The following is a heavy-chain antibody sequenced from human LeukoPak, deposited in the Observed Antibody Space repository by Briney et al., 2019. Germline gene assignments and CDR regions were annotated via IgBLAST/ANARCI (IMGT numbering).Heavy chain of an antibody. CDR1: GGSFSGYY. CDR3: ARARRGYSYGYYFDY. V-gene: IGHV4-34*01. J-gene: IGHJ4*02. CDR2: INHSGST. D-gene: IGHD5-18*01. Sequence: SETLSLTCAVYGGSFSGYYLSWIRQPPGKGLEWIGEINHSGSTNYNPSLKSRVTISVDTSKNQFSLKLSSVTAADTAVYYCARARRGYSYGYYFDYWGQGTLVTVSS.